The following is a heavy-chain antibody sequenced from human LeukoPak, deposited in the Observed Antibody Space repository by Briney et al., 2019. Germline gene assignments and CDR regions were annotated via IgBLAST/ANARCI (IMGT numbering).Heavy chain of an antibody. Sequence: PSETLSLTCIVSRDSISPYYWSSMRQPPGKGLEWIGYVYHSGTTNYNPSLKCRVTIPVDTSKNQFSLKLASVTAADTAVYYCARGAGLAVAGWYDPWGQGTLVTVSS. CDR1: RDSISPYY. J-gene: IGHJ5*02. CDR2: VYHSGTT. CDR3: ARGAGLAVAGWYDP. V-gene: IGHV4-59*01. D-gene: IGHD6-19*01.